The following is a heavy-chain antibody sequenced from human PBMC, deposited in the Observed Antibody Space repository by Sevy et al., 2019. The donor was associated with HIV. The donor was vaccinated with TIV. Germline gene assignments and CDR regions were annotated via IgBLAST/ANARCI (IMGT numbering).Heavy chain of an antibody. CDR2: ISYDVINK. V-gene: IGHV3-30*04. CDR3: ARLPPTRAFDI. D-gene: IGHD1-1*01. Sequence: GESLKISCAASGFTFSNYAMHWVRQTPDKGLEWLAVISYDVINKYYADSVKGRFNISRDNSKNTLYLQMNSLTTEDTAVYYCARLPPTRAFDIWGQGTLVTVSS. J-gene: IGHJ3*02. CDR1: GFTFSNYA.